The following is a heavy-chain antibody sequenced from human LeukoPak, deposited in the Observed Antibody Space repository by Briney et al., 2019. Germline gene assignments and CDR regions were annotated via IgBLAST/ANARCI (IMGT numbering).Heavy chain of an antibody. CDR1: GFTFSSYA. D-gene: IGHD6-13*01. V-gene: IGHV3-23*01. J-gene: IGHJ5*02. CDR3: AKDPIAAAGTRWFDP. CDR2: ISGSGGST. Sequence: GSLRLSCAASGFTFSSYAMSWVRQAPGKGLEWVSAISGSGGSTYYADSVKGRFTISRDNSTNTLYLQMNSLRAEDTAVYYCAKDPIAAAGTRWFDPWGQGTLVTVSS.